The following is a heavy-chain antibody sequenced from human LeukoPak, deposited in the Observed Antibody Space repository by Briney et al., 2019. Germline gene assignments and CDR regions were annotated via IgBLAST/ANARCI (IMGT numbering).Heavy chain of an antibody. J-gene: IGHJ4*02. CDR2: ISYDGSNK. CDR3: ARDRSGSYYPDC. V-gene: IGHV3-30*03. Sequence: GGSLRLSCAASGFTFSSYGMHWVRQAPGKGLEWVAVISYDGSNKYYADSVKGRFTISRDNSKNTLYLQMNSLRAEDTAVYYCARDRSGSYYPDCWGQGTLVTVSS. D-gene: IGHD1-26*01. CDR1: GFTFSSYG.